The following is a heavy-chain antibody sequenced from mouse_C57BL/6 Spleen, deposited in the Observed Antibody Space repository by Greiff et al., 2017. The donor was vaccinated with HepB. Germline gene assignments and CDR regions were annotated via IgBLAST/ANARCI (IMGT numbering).Heavy chain of an antibody. CDR2: ISSGGSYT. CDR3: ARGPTTVVAEAMDY. CDR1: GFTFSSYG. D-gene: IGHD1-1*01. Sequence: EVMLVESGGDLVKPGGSLKLSCAASGFTFSSYGMSWVRQTPDKRLEWVATISSGGSYTYYPDSVKGRFTISRDNAKNTLYLQMSSLKSEDTAMYYCARGPTTVVAEAMDYWGQGTSVTVSS. J-gene: IGHJ4*01. V-gene: IGHV5-6*02.